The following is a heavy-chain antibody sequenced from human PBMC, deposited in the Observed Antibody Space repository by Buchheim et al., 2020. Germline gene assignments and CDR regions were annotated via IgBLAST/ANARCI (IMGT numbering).Heavy chain of an antibody. J-gene: IGHJ4*02. CDR2: ISYDGSNK. D-gene: IGHD3-22*01. CDR1: GFTFSSYG. V-gene: IGHV3-30*18. CDR3: AKGHYYDSSGYYNFDY. Sequence: QVQLVESGGGVVQPGRSLRLSCAASGFTFSSYGMHWVRQAPGKGLEWVAVISYDGSNKYYADSVKGRFTISRDNSKNTLYVQMNSLRAEDTAVYYCAKGHYYDSSGYYNFDYWGQGTL.